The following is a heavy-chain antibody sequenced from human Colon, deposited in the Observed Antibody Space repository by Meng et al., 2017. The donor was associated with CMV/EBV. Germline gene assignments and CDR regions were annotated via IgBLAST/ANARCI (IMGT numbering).Heavy chain of an antibody. CDR2: ISSGGATT. CDR1: GFTFSNYW. D-gene: IGHD6-19*01. J-gene: IGHJ6*02. Sequence: GESLKISCAASGFTFSNYWMHWVRQAPGKGLVWVSRISSGGATTNYADSVRGRFTVSRDNSEHTVYLQLNSLRVDDTAVYFCARHGSGWNTYSVDIWGQGTTVTVSS. CDR3: ARHGSGWNTYSVDI. V-gene: IGHV3-74*01.